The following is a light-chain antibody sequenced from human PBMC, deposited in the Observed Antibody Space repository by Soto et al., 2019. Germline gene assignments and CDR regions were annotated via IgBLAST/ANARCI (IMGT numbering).Light chain of an antibody. V-gene: IGKV3-20*01. CDR2: SAS. CDR3: QQYGSSSWT. J-gene: IGKJ1*01. CDR1: QSLRSN. Sequence: EIVMTQSPVTLSVSPGEAVILSCRASQSLRSNLAWYQQKPGQTPRLLIYSASIRAAATPARFSGSGSGTDFTLTISRLEPEDFAVYYCQQYGSSSWTFGQGTKVDI.